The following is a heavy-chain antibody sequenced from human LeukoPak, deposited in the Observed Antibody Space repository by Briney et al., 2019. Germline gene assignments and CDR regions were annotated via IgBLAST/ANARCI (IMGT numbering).Heavy chain of an antibody. D-gene: IGHD1-26*01. CDR2: INHSGST. Sequence: PSETLSLTCAVYGGSFSGYYWSWIRQPPGKGLEWIGEINHSGSTNYNPSLKSRVTISVDTSKNQFSLKLSSVTAADTAVYYCARGVSGSYSYYYYYGMDVWGQGTTVTVSS. J-gene: IGHJ6*02. V-gene: IGHV4-34*01. CDR3: ARGVSGSYSYYYYYGMDV. CDR1: GGSFSGYY.